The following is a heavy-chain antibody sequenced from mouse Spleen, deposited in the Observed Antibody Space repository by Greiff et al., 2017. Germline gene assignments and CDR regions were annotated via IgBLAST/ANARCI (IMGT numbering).Heavy chain of an antibody. J-gene: IGHJ2*01. Sequence: EVQRVESGGGLVKLGGSLKLSCAASGFTFSSYAMSWVRQTPEKRLEWVATISSGGGNTYYPDSVKGRFTISRDNAKNTLYLQMSSLKSEDTAMYYCARLTYYDYDDYWGQGTTLTVSS. V-gene: IGHV5-9-3*01. CDR1: GFTFSSYA. CDR2: ISSGGGNT. D-gene: IGHD2-4*01. CDR3: ARLTYYDYDDY.